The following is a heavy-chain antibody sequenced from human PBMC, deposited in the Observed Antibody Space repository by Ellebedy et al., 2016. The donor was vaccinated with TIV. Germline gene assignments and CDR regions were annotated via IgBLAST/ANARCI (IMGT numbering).Heavy chain of an antibody. Sequence: ASVKVSCKASGYTFTSYGISWVRQAPGQGLEWMGWISAYNGNTNYAQKLQGRVTITRNTSISTVYMELSSLRSEDTAVYYCARSGTGTTMWWGQGTLVTVSS. CDR2: ISAYNGNT. CDR3: ARSGTGTTMW. V-gene: IGHV1-18*01. J-gene: IGHJ4*02. D-gene: IGHD1-1*01. CDR1: GYTFTSYG.